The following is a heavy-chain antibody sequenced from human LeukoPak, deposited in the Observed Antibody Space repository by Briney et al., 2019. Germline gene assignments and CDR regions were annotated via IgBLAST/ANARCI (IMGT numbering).Heavy chain of an antibody. CDR2: MSYGGSNK. J-gene: IGHJ4*02. CDR1: GFTFTNYA. V-gene: IGHV3-30*18. Sequence: GGSLRLSCAASGFTFTNYAMHWVRLAPGKGLEWVAVMSYGGSNKYYADSVKGRFTISRDNSKNTVYLQMNSLRDEDTAVYYCAKSWSGDQDFFDYWGQGTLVTVSS. D-gene: IGHD4-17*01. CDR3: AKSWSGDQDFFDY.